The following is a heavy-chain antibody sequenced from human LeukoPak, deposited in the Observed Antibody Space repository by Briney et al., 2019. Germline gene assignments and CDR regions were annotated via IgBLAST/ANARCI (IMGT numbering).Heavy chain of an antibody. CDR2: IYYSGST. D-gene: IGHD1-26*01. CDR1: GGSIRSSSYY. Sequence: SETLSLTCTVSGGSIRSSSYYWGWIRQTPGKGLEWIGCIYYSGSTYYNPSLKSRVTISVDTSKNQFSLKLSSVTAADTAVYYCARVSGSYPQGLFDYWGQGTLVTVSS. J-gene: IGHJ4*02. V-gene: IGHV4-39*07. CDR3: ARVSGSYPQGLFDY.